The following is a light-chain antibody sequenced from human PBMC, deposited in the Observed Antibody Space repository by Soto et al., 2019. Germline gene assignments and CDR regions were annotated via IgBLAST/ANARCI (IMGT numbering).Light chain of an antibody. CDR3: GSWDSRLSAYV. J-gene: IGLJ1*01. V-gene: IGLV1-51*01. CDR1: SSNIGGNS. CDR2: DDN. Sequence: QSALKQPPSVSAAPGQKVTISSSGTSSNIGGNSVSWYQQLPGTAPKLLIYDDNKRPSGIPDRFSGSKSGTSATLGITGFQTGDEADSYCGSWDSRLSAYVFGTGTKVTVL.